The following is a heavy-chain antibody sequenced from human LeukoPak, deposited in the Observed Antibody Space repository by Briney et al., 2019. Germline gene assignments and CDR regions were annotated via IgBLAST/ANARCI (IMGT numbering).Heavy chain of an antibody. J-gene: IGHJ4*02. V-gene: IGHV3-9*01. D-gene: IGHD3-10*01. CDR3: ARDSGAYHFDY. CDR2: VTWNSGSI. Sequence: GGSLRLSCAASGFTFDDYAMHWVRQAPGKGLEWVSGVTWNSGSIDYADSVKGRFTISRDNAKNSLYLQMNSLRAEDTALYYCARDSGAYHFDYWGQGTLDTVSS. CDR1: GFTFDDYA.